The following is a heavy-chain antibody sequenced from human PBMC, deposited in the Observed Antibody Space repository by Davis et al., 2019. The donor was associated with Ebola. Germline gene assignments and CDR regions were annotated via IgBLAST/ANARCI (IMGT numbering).Heavy chain of an antibody. J-gene: IGHJ4*02. Sequence: SETLSLTCTVSGGSIIRSSSYWGWRRQRPRKGLAWIGSIYYSGITYYNPSLKSPVTISVDTSKNHFSLKLRSVTAADTAVYYCARDPHWIAAAGKGDYWGQGTLVTVSS. CDR3: ARDPHWIAAAGKGDY. CDR1: GGSIIRSSSY. V-gene: IGHV4-39*02. CDR2: IYYSGIT. D-gene: IGHD6-13*01.